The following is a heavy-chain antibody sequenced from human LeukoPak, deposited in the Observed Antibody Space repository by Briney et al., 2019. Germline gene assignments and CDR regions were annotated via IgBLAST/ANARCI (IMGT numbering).Heavy chain of an antibody. J-gene: IGHJ6*03. CDR1: GFTFTSSA. Sequence: PGGSLRLSCVASGFTFTSSAMSWVRQAPGKGLEWVSAISGRSGTTYYADSVKGRFTISRDNSKNTLYLQMNSLRAGDTAVYYCAKGSRPGYSYGPREYYYYMDVWGKGTTVTVSS. CDR2: ISGRSGTT. CDR3: AKGSRPGYSYGPREYYYYMDV. D-gene: IGHD5-18*01. V-gene: IGHV3-23*01.